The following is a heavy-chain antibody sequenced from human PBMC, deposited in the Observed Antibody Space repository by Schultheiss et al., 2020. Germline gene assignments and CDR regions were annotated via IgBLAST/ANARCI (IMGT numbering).Heavy chain of an antibody. V-gene: IGHV3-23*01. J-gene: IGHJ4*02. Sequence: GGSLRLSCAASGFTFSSYAMSWVRQAPGKGLEWVSTISGGGASTYYADSVKGRFTISRDNSKNTLYLQMNSLRAEDTAVYYCARVGVTVAYFDYWGQGTLVNVSS. CDR1: GFTFSSYA. CDR3: ARVGVTVAYFDY. CDR2: ISGGGAST. D-gene: IGHD4-23*01.